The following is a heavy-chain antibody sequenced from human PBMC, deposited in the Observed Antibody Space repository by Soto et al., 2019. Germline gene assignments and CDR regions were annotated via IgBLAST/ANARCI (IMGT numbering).Heavy chain of an antibody. Sequence: QVQLQESGPGLIEPSETLTLTYTVSGGSISSYYWSWFRQSPGKRMEWIGYVHHSWGSSYNPSLQSRVAISLDTSKSQFSLKVTSVTATDTAVYYCARQGFGPLHGLVDVWGQGTTVTVS. CDR3: ARQGFGPLHGLVDV. V-gene: IGHV4-59*08. CDR1: GGSISSYY. D-gene: IGHD3-10*01. CDR2: VHHSWGS. J-gene: IGHJ6*02.